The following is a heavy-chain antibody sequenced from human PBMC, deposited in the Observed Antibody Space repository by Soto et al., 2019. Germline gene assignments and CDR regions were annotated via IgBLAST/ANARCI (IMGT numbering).Heavy chain of an antibody. CDR2: LNWDSGSI. CDR1: GFTFDDHA. J-gene: IGHJ4*02. V-gene: IGHV3-9*01. D-gene: IGHD6-13*01. CDR3: AKLPRGGSSRSDY. Sequence: PGGSLRLSCAASGFTFDDHAMHWVRQAPGKGLEWVSGLNWDSGSISYADSVKGRFTISRDNAKNSLYLQMNSLRAEDTALYYCAKLPRGGSSRSDYWGQGTLVTVYS.